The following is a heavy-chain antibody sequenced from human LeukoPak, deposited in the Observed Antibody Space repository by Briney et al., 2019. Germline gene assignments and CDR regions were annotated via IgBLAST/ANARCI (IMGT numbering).Heavy chain of an antibody. J-gene: IGHJ4*02. D-gene: IGHD1-1*01. Sequence: GGSLRLSCAASGFTFSSYAMSWVRQAPGKGLEWVSAISGSGGSTYYADSVKGRYTIPRDNSKNTLYLQMNSLRAQDTAVYYCAKDAIGTPLCYWGQGTLVTVSS. CDR2: ISGSGGST. CDR3: AKDAIGTPLCY. V-gene: IGHV3-23*01. CDR1: GFTFSSYA.